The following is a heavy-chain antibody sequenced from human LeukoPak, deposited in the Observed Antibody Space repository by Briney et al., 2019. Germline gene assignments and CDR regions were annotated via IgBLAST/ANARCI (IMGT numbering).Heavy chain of an antibody. CDR2: INHSGST. Sequence: SETLSLTCAVSGGSFSGYYWSWIRQPPGQGLEWIGEINHSGSTNYNPSRKSRVTISVDTSKNQFSLKLSFVTAADTAVYYCARGVDFDWLLHLAHYYYMDVWGKGTTVTVSS. D-gene: IGHD3-9*01. CDR1: GGSFSGYY. J-gene: IGHJ6*03. CDR3: ARGVDFDWLLHLAHYYYMDV. V-gene: IGHV4-34*01.